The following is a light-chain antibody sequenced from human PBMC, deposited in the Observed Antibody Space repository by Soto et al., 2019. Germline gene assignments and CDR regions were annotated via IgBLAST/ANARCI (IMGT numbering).Light chain of an antibody. V-gene: IGKV1-39*01. J-gene: IGKJ1*01. CDR2: AAS. CDR1: QGISTY. Sequence: IPMTQSPSSLSASVGDRVTITCLASQGISTYLNWYHQKPGKAPKLLIYAASSLQSGVPSRFSGSGSETDFTLTISSLQPEDFATYSCQQSYSTTWTFGQGTKVDIK. CDR3: QQSYSTTWT.